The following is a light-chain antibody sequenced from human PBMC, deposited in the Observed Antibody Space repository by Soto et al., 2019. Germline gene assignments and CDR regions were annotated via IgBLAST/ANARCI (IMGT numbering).Light chain of an antibody. CDR1: QSVSSNK. J-gene: IGKJ1*01. CDR2: AAS. V-gene: IGKV3-20*01. Sequence: ETVLTQSPATVSLSPGDRATLPCRASQSVSSNKLAWYQQKPGQAPRLLIYAASSRATGIPDRFSGSGSGTDFTLTINRLEPEDFAVYYCQQYGSSGTFGQGTKVDI. CDR3: QQYGSSGT.